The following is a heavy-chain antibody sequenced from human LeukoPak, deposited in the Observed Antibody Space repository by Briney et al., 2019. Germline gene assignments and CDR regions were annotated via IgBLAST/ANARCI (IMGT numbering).Heavy chain of an antibody. V-gene: IGHV3-53*01. CDR1: GFTVSSNY. Sequence: GGSQRLSCAASGFTVSSNYMSWVRQAPGKGLEWVSVIYSGGSTYYADSVKGRFTISRDNSKNTLYLQMNSLRAEDTAVYYCARDRTWAYGSGELDYWGQGTLVTVSS. J-gene: IGHJ4*02. CDR3: ARDRTWAYGSGELDY. D-gene: IGHD3-10*01. CDR2: IYSGGST.